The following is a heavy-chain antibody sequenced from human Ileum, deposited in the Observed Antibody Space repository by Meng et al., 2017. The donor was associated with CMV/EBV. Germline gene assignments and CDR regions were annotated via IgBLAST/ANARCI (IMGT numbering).Heavy chain of an antibody. V-gene: IGHV3-11*01. CDR2: ISSRSTNT. Sequence: GESLKISCEASGFIFSYYYMTWVRQAPGKGLEWSSYISSRSTNTFYADSVRGRFAVSRDNAKNSLYVQMKSLRAEDTAVYYCVGAAGCISLARGSICRYGMNVWGQGTTVTVSS. CDR3: VGAAGCISLARGSICRYGMNV. J-gene: IGHJ6*02. D-gene: IGHD3-3*02. CDR1: GFIFSYYY.